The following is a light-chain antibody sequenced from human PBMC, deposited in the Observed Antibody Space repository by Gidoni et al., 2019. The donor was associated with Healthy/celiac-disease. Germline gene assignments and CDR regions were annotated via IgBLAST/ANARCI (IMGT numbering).Light chain of an antibody. CDR2: GAS. CDR1: QSVSSSY. CDR3: QQYGSSP. Sequence: EIVLTQSPGTLSLSPGERATRSCRASQSVSSSYLAWYQQKPGQAPRLLIYGASSRATGIPDRFSGSGSGTDFTLTISRLETEDFAVYYCQQYGSSPLXQXTKLEIK. V-gene: IGKV3-20*01. J-gene: IGKJ2*01.